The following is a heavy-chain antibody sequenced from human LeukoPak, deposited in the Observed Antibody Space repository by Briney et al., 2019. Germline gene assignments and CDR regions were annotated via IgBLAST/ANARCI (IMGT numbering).Heavy chain of an antibody. CDR3: ARSGLSGYDTNTYYFDY. CDR1: GFTFSSYS. D-gene: IGHD5-12*01. Sequence: GGSLRLSCAASGFTFSSYSMNWVRQAPGKGLEWVSSISSSSYIYYADSVKGRFTISRDNAKNSLYLQMNSLRAEDTAVYYCARSGLSGYDTNTYYFDYWGQGTLVTVSS. CDR2: ISSSSYI. V-gene: IGHV3-21*01. J-gene: IGHJ4*02.